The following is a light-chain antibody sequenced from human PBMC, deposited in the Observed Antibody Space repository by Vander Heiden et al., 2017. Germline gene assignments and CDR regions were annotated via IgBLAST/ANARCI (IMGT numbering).Light chain of an antibody. Sequence: QSALTQPASVSGSPGPSITISCTGTSSDVGGYHYFSWYQQHPGKAHNLMIDEVSKRPSGVANRFSGSKSGNTASLTISVRQDEDEADYYCSSYTSSSAVVFGGGTKLTVL. CDR3: SSYTSSSAVV. CDR1: SSDVGGYHY. CDR2: EVS. J-gene: IGLJ2*01. V-gene: IGLV2-14*01.